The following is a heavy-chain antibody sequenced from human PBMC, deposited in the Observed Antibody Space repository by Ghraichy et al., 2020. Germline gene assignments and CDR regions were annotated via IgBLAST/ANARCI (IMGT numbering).Heavy chain of an antibody. Sequence: SLNISCTVSGGSISSGDYYWSWIRQPPGKGLEWIGYIYYSGSTYYNPSLKSRVTISVDTSKNQFSLKLSSVTAADTAVYYCAREGGGYSYGYEMSWFDPWGQGTLVTVSS. J-gene: IGHJ5*02. D-gene: IGHD5-18*01. CDR1: GGSISSGDYY. V-gene: IGHV4-30-4*01. CDR3: AREGGGYSYGYEMSWFDP. CDR2: IYYSGST.